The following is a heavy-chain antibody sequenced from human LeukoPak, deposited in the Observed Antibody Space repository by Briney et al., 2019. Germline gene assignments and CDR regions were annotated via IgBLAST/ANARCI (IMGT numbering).Heavy chain of an antibody. J-gene: IGHJ5*02. D-gene: IGHD2-2*01. V-gene: IGHV4-61*02. CDR3: ARDRGVVPAAIPWFDP. Sequence: SQTLSLTCTVSGGSISSGSYYWSWIRQPAGKGLEWIGRIYTSGSTNYNPSLKSRVTISVDTSKNQFSLKLSSVTAAGTAVYYCARDRGVVPAAIPWFDPWGQGALVTVSS. CDR1: GGSISSGSYY. CDR2: IYTSGST.